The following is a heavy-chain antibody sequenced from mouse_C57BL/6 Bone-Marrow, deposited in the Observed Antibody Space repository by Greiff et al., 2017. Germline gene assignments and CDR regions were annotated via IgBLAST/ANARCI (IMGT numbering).Heavy chain of an antibody. D-gene: IGHD1-1*01. CDR2: IYWDDDK. J-gene: IGHJ1*03. CDR3: ARSAGVVATRWYFDV. CDR1: GFSLSTSGMG. V-gene: IGHV8-12*01. Sequence: QVTLKVSGPGILQSSQTLSLTCSFSGFSLSTSGMGVSWIRQPSGKGLEWLAPIYWDDDKRYNPSLKRRLTISKDTSRNQVFLKITSVDTSDTATYYCARSAGVVATRWYFDVWGTGTTVTVSS.